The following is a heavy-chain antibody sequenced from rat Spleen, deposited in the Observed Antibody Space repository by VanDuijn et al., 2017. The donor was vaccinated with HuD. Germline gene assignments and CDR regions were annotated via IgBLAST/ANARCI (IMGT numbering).Heavy chain of an antibody. CDR1: GFSLISYT. CDR2: IWGNGNT. D-gene: IGHD1-1*01. J-gene: IGHJ2*01. V-gene: IGHV2-13*01. Sequence: QVQLKESGPGLVQPSQTLSLTCTVSGFSLISYTVSWVRQPPGKGLEWMGVIWGNGNTNYNSALKSRLSISRDTSKSQVFLKMNSLQTEDTAIYFCTRGPPRDAVEHYYGYYFDYWGQGVMVTVSS. CDR3: TRGPPRDAVEHYYGYYFDY.